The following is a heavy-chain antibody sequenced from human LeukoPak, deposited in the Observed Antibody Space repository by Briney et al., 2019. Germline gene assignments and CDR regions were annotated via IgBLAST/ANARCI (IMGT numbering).Heavy chain of an antibody. V-gene: IGHV4-4*07. J-gene: IGHJ5*02. D-gene: IGHD6-13*01. CDR3: ARGFSSSWILNNWFDP. CDR2: IYTSGST. CDR1: GGSIGSYY. Sequence: SETLSLTCIVSGGSIGSYYWSWIRQPAGKGLEWIGRIYTSGSTNYNPSLKSRVTMSVDTSKNQFSLKLSSVTAADTAVYYCARGFSSSWILNNWFDPWGQGTLVTVSS.